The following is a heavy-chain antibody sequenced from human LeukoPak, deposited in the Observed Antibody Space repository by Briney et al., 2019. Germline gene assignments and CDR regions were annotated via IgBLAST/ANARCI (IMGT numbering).Heavy chain of an antibody. CDR1: GGSFSSYA. D-gene: IGHD1-26*01. V-gene: IGHV1-69*13. CDR3: ASAPRYSGSYYTTFFDY. CDR2: IIPIFGTA. J-gene: IGHJ4*02. Sequence: SVKVSCKASGGSFSSYAISWVRQAPGQGLEWMGGIIPIFGTANYAQKFQGRVTITADESTSTAYMELSSLRSEDTAVYYYASAPRYSGSYYTTFFDYWGQGTLVTVSS.